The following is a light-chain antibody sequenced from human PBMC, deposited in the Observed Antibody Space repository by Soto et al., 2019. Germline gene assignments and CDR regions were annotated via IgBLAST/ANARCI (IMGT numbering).Light chain of an antibody. Sequence: DIVMTQSPDSLAVSLGERATINCKSSQSVLYSSNNKNYLAWYQQKPGQPPKLLIYWASTRESGVPDRFSGRGSGTDFARTISSLQAEDEAVYYCEKYYSAPRTFGGGTKGEIK. J-gene: IGKJ4*01. CDR1: QSVLYSSNNKNY. V-gene: IGKV4-1*01. CDR3: EKYYSAPRT. CDR2: WAS.